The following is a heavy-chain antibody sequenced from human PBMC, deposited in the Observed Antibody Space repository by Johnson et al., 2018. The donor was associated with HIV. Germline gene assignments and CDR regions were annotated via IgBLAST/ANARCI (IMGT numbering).Heavy chain of an antibody. CDR2: LKSRTDGETA. CDR3: TTDVPGVPYYNAFDI. V-gene: IGHV3-15*01. J-gene: IGHJ3*02. D-gene: IGHD1-26*01. CDR1: GFTFSQFA. Sequence: VQLVESGGGVVQPGRSLRLSCAASGFTFSQFAMHWVRQAPGKGLEWVGRLKSRTDGETADYAAPVKGRFTISRDDSKNTLYLQMNSLKTEDTALYYCTTDVPGVPYYNAFDIWGQGTMVTVSS.